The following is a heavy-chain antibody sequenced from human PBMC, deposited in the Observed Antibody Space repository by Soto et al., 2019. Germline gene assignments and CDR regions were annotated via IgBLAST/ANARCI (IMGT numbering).Heavy chain of an antibody. CDR2: IGAADDP. Sequence: WGSLRLPCAASGFTFSAYDMHWVRQTTGKGLEWVSAIGAADDPYYLGSVKGRFTISRENAKDSLYLQMNSLRAEDTAVYYCARAYSGRLPRRADYYFAMDVWGQGTTVTVSS. V-gene: IGHV3-13*05. D-gene: IGHD2-15*01. CDR1: GFTFSAYD. CDR3: ARAYSGRLPRRADYYFAMDV. J-gene: IGHJ6*02.